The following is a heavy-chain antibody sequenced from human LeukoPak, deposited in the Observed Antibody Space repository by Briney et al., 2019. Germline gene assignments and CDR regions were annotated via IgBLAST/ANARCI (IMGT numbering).Heavy chain of an antibody. CDR2: IYHSGST. V-gene: IGHV4-38-2*02. CDR1: GYSFSSGYY. J-gene: IGHJ4*02. Sequence: SETLSLTCTVSGYSFSSGYYWGWIRQPPGKGLEWIGSIYHSGSTYYNPSLKSRVTISVDTSKNQFSLKLSSVTAADTAVYYCARAIDGWYYFDYWGQGTLVTVSS. CDR3: ARAIDGWYYFDY. D-gene: IGHD6-19*01.